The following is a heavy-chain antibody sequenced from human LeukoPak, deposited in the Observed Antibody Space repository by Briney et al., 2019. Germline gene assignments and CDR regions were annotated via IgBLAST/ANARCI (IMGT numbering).Heavy chain of an antibody. CDR2: INPSGGST. D-gene: IGHD4-4*01. CDR3: AKDLATVMRYYSNGMDV. J-gene: IGHJ6*02. CDR1: GYTFTSYY. Sequence: ASVKVSCKTSGYTFTSYYIHWVRQAPGQGLEWMGTINPSGGSTTYAQKFQGRVTMTRDTSTSTIYMELSGLRSEDTAVYYCAKDLATVMRYYSNGMDVWGQGTTVTVSS. V-gene: IGHV1-46*01.